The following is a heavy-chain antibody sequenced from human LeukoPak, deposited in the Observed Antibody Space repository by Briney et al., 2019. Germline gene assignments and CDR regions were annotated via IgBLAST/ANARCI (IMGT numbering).Heavy chain of an antibody. J-gene: IGHJ4*02. CDR2: INHSGST. Sequence: SETLSLTSAVYGGSFSGYYWSWIRQPPGKGLEWIGEINHSGSTNYNPSLKSRVTISVDTSKNQFSLKLSSVTAADTAVYYCAGWSGSYVDYWGQGTLVTVSS. D-gene: IGHD1-26*01. CDR1: GGSFSGYY. V-gene: IGHV4-34*01. CDR3: AGWSGSYVDY.